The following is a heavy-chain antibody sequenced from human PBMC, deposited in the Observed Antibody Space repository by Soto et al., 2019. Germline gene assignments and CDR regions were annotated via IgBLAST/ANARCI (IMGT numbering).Heavy chain of an antibody. CDR1: GFTFNTYW. CDR3: ARFTRGSSGDY. V-gene: IGHV3-7*01. D-gene: IGHD6-25*01. Sequence: GGSLRLSCVASGFTFNTYWMSWVRQAPGKGLEWVANIKEDGSDKYYVDSVKGRFTISRDNAKNLLYLQMNSLGAGDTAMYYCARFTRGSSGDYWGQGTLVTVPS. CDR2: IKEDGSDK. J-gene: IGHJ4*02.